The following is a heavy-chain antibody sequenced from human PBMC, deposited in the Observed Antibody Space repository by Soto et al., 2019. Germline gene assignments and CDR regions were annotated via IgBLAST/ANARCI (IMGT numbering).Heavy chain of an antibody. CDR2: IIPILGTA. CDR1: GVTVSSYT. CDR3: ATNLPDGYIVPYY. D-gene: IGHD5-12*01. V-gene: IGHV1-69*08. Sequence: SVKVSCKAFGVTVSSYTISWVRQAPGQGLEWMGRIIPILGTANYAQKFQGRVTITADKSTSTAYMELSSLRSEDTAIYYCATNLPDGYIVPYYWGQGTLVTVSS. J-gene: IGHJ4*02.